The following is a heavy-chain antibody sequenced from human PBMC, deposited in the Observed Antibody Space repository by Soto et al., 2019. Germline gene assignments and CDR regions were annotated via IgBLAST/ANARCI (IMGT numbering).Heavy chain of an antibody. J-gene: IGHJ6*02. Sequence: PGGSMRLSCATSGFTFSNYAMTWVRQAPGEGLEWVSTISGGTTYYADSVKGRFTISRDNPKKTLELQMNSLRAEDTAVYYCVKDWSGDKCPCLDVWGQGTTVTVSS. D-gene: IGHD3-3*01. V-gene: IGHV3-23*01. CDR1: GFTFSNYA. CDR2: ISGGTT. CDR3: VKDWSGDKCPCLDV.